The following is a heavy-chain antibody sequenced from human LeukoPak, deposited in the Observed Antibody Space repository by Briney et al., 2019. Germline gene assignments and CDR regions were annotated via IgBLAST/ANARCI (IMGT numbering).Heavy chain of an antibody. CDR1: GFTFSSYW. CDR2: IKQDGSEK. CDR3: ARDGVYYDILTAFDY. D-gene: IGHD3-9*01. Sequence: PGGSLRLSCAASGFTFSSYWMTWVRQAPGKGLEWVANIKQDGSEKYYVDSVKGRFTISRDNAKNSLYLQMNSLRVEDTAVYYCARDGVYYDILTAFDYWGQGTLVTVSS. J-gene: IGHJ4*02. V-gene: IGHV3-7*01.